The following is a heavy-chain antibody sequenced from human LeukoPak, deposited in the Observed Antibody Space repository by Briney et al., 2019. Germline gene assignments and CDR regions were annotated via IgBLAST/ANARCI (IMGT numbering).Heavy chain of an antibody. CDR1: GSIFNNYA. CDR3: APSTYSGSPPFDY. CDR2: ISWNSGSI. Sequence: PGGSLRLSCAGSGSIFNNYAMHWVRQPPGKGLEWVSGISWNSGSIDYADSVKGRFTISRDNAKNSLYLQMNSLRAEDTAVYYCAPSTYSGSPPFDYWGQGTLVTVSS. J-gene: IGHJ4*02. D-gene: IGHD1-26*01. V-gene: IGHV3-9*01.